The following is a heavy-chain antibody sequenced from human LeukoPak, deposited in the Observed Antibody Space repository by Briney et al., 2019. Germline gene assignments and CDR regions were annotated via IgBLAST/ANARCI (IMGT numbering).Heavy chain of an antibody. CDR3: AKDDYGGNPVDTYYFDY. CDR2: IRYDGSNK. Sequence: PGGSLRLSCAASGFTFSSYAMHWVRQAPGKGLEWVAFIRYDGSNKYYADSVKGRFTISRDNSKNTLYLQMNSLRAEDTAVYYCAKDDYGGNPVDTYYFDYWGQGTLVTVSS. J-gene: IGHJ4*02. V-gene: IGHV3-30*02. CDR1: GFTFSSYA. D-gene: IGHD4-23*01.